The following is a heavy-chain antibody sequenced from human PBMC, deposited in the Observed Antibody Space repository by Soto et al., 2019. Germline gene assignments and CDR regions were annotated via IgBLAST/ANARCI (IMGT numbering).Heavy chain of an antibody. D-gene: IGHD3-10*01. CDR3: ARQTYYYGSGSYYLYYYGMDV. V-gene: IGHV4-39*01. CDR2: IYYSGST. Sequence: SETLSLTCTVSGGSISSSSYYWGWIRQPPGKGLEWFGSIYYSGSTYYNPSLKSRVTISVDTSKNQFSLKLSSVTAADTAVYYCARQTYYYGSGSYYLYYYGMDVWGRGTTVTVSS. CDR1: GGSISSSSYY. J-gene: IGHJ6*02.